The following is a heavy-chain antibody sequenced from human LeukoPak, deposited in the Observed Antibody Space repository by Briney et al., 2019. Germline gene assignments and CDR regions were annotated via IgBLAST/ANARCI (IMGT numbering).Heavy chain of an antibody. CDR3: ARDGDRYSSGYSPYYFDY. V-gene: IGHV1-3*03. D-gene: IGHD3-22*01. J-gene: IGHJ4*02. CDR1: GYTFTSYA. CDR2: INAGNGNT. Sequence: GASVTVSCKASGYTFTSYAMHWVRQAPGQRLEWMGWINAGNGNTKYSQEFQGRVTITRDTSASTAYMELSSLRSEDMAVYYCARDGDRYSSGYSPYYFDYWGQGTLVTVSS.